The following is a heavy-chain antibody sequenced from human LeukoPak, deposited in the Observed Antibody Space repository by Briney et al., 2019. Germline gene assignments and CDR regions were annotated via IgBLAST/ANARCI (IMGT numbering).Heavy chain of an antibody. Sequence: GGSLRLSCVASGFTFSSYWMHWVRQAPGKGLEWVGFIRSKAYGGTTEYAASVKGRFTISRDDSKSIAYLQMNSLKTEDTAVYYCTRDSHPHYYDSSGYGYWGQGTLVTVSS. CDR3: TRDSHPHYYDSSGYGY. CDR1: GFTFSSYW. CDR2: IRSKAYGGTT. J-gene: IGHJ4*02. V-gene: IGHV3-49*04. D-gene: IGHD3-22*01.